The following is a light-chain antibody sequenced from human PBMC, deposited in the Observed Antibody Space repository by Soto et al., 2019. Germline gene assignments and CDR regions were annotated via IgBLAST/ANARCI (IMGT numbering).Light chain of an antibody. Sequence: QSVLTQPPSVSGAPGQRVTISCIGSSSNIGTGYDVHWYQQLPGTAPKLLIYGNNNRPSGVPDRFSGSKSGTSASLAITGLQAEDEADYYCQSYDSSLSGYVLFGGGTKLTVL. V-gene: IGLV1-40*01. CDR2: GNN. J-gene: IGLJ2*01. CDR1: SSNIGTGYD. CDR3: QSYDSSLSGYVL.